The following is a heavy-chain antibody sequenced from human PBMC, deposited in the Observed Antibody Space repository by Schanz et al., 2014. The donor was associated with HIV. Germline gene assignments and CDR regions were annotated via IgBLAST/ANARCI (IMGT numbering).Heavy chain of an antibody. CDR1: GFTFRTHG. Sequence: QVQLVESGGGVVQPGRSLRLSCAASGFTFRTHGIHWVRQAPAKGLEWVAVISYDGSIKEYADSVKGRFTISRDNSKNTLYLQMNSLRAEDTAVYYCARRSTPGGYYGMDVWGQGTTVTVSS. CDR3: ARRSTPGGYYGMDV. J-gene: IGHJ6*02. V-gene: IGHV3-30*03. CDR2: ISYDGSIK. D-gene: IGHD2-15*01.